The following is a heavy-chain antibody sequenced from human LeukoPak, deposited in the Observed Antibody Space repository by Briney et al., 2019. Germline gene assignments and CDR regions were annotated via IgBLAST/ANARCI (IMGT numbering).Heavy chain of an antibody. CDR2: IYTSGST. Sequence: SETLSLTCTVSGGSISSYYWSWIRQPAGKGLEWLGRIYTSGSTNYNPSLKSRVTMSVDTSKNQFSLKLSSVTAADTAVYYCATSSGYQYYYYYYMDVWGKGTTVTISS. CDR3: ATSSGYQYYYYYYMDV. D-gene: IGHD3-22*01. J-gene: IGHJ6*03. V-gene: IGHV4-4*07. CDR1: GGSISSYY.